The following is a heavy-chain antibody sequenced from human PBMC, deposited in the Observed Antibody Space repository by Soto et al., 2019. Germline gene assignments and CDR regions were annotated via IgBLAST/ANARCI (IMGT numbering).Heavy chain of an antibody. CDR1: GFTFSSYG. V-gene: IGHV3-33*01. Sequence: GGSLRLSCAASGFTFSSYGMHWVRQAPGKGLEWVAVIWYDGSNKYYADSVKGRFTISRDNAKNSLYLQMNSLRDEDTAVYYCARRYRVRGWDYYGMDVWGQGTTVTVSS. CDR3: ARRYRVRGWDYYGMDV. J-gene: IGHJ6*02. CDR2: IWYDGSNK. D-gene: IGHD1-26*01.